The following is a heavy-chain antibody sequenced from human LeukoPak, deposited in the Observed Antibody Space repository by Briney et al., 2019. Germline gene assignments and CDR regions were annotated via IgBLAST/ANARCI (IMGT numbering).Heavy chain of an antibody. V-gene: IGHV1-69*13. Sequence: GASVKVSCKASGYSFSDYAITWVRQVPGQGLEWMGGIIPIFGTANYAQKFQGRVTITADESTSTAYMELSSLRSEDTAVYYCATDKRIAAAGTGAFDIWGQGTMVTVSS. CDR3: ATDKRIAAAGTGAFDI. CDR1: GYSFSDYA. D-gene: IGHD6-13*01. J-gene: IGHJ3*02. CDR2: IIPIFGTA.